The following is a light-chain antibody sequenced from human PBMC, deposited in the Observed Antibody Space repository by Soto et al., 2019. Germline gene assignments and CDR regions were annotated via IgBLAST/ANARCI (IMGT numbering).Light chain of an antibody. J-gene: IGLJ2*01. CDR3: CSYAGSIPV. Sequence: QSALTQPASVSGSPGQSITISCTGTSSDVGSYNLVSWYQQHPGKAPKLMIYEVSKRPSGVSNRFSGSKSGNTASLTISGLQAEEEADYYCCSYAGSIPVFGGGTKLTVL. V-gene: IGLV2-23*02. CDR2: EVS. CDR1: SSDVGSYNL.